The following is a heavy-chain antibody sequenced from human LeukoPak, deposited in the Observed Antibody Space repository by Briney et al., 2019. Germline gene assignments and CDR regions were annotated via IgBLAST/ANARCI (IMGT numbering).Heavy chain of an antibody. CDR2: ISSNGGST. J-gene: IGHJ4*02. CDR3: ARIIGAAGTRYFDY. D-gene: IGHD6-13*01. CDR1: GFTFSSFA. Sequence: GGSLRLSCAASGFTFSSFAIHWVRQAPGKGLEYVPGISSNGGSTYYADSVKGRFTISRDNPKNTLDLQMGSLRAEDMAVYYCARIIGAAGTRYFDYWGQGTQVTVSS. V-gene: IGHV3-64*02.